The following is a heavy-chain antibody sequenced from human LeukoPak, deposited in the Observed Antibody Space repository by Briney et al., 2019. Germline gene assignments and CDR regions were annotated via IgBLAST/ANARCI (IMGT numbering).Heavy chain of an antibody. D-gene: IGHD3-10*01. V-gene: IGHV3-48*01. J-gene: IGHJ4*02. CDR2: ISHTSEST. Sequence: GGSLRLSCAASGFTFNSYSMSWVRQAPGKGLEWVSYISHTSESTYYADSVRGRFSISRDDAKSSLYLQMNSLRAEDTALYYCAKDGSGSGSYYSYYFDYWGQGTLVAVSS. CDR3: AKDGSGSGSYYSYYFDY. CDR1: GFTFNSYS.